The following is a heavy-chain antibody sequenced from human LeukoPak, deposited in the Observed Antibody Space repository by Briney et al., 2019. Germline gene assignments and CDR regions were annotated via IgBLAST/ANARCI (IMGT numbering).Heavy chain of an antibody. J-gene: IGHJ5*02. CDR2: IYYSGST. CDR3: ARSDYGDYGMSP. D-gene: IGHD4-17*01. CDR1: GGSISSYY. V-gene: IGHV4-59*01. Sequence: SETLSLTCTVSGGSISSYYWSWIRQPPGKGLEWIGYIYYSGSTNYNPSLKSRVTISVDTSKNQFSLKLSSVTAADTAVYYCARSDYGDYGMSPWSQGTLVTVSS.